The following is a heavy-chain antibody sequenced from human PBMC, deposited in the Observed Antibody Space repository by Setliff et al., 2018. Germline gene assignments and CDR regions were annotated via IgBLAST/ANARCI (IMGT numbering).Heavy chain of an antibody. CDR2: IVYGGST. J-gene: IGHJ4*02. V-gene: IGHV4-39*07. Sequence: SETLSLTCTVSGASISSSSYSWAWIRQPPGRGLELIGSIVYGGSTYYNPSLKSRVTISIDASTNQFSLKLDSVTAADTAVYSCARTEDYYNFYAYWGQGTLVTVSS. CDR3: ARTEDYYNFYAY. D-gene: IGHD3-3*01. CDR1: GASISSSSYS.